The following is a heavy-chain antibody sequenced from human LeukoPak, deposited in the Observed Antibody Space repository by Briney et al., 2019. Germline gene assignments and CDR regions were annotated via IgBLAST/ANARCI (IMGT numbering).Heavy chain of an antibody. J-gene: IGHJ4*02. D-gene: IGHD5-12*01. CDR2: ISYDGSNK. Sequence: QPGGSLRLSCAASGFTFSSYAMHWVRQAPGKGLEWVAVISYDGSNKYYADSVKGRFTISRDNSKNTLYLQMNSLRAEDTAVYYCARDLNGYATGFDYWGQGTLVTVSS. V-gene: IGHV3-30-3*01. CDR1: GFTFSSYA. CDR3: ARDLNGYATGFDY.